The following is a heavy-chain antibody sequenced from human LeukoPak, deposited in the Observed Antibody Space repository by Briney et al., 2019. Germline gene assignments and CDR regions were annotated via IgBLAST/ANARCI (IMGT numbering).Heavy chain of an antibody. V-gene: IGHV5-51*01. Sequence: GESLKISCKGSGYSFTSYWIGWVRQMPGKGLEWMGIIHPRDSETRYSPSFQGQVTMSADKSITTAYLQWTSLKVSDTAMYYCARVHYYETSDWGNYFDYWGQGTLVTVSS. CDR3: ARVHYYETSDWGNYFDY. D-gene: IGHD3-22*01. CDR2: IHPRDSET. CDR1: GYSFTSYW. J-gene: IGHJ4*02.